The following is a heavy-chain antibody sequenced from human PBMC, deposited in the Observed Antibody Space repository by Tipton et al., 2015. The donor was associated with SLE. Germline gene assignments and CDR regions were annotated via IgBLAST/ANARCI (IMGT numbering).Heavy chain of an antibody. J-gene: IGHJ4*02. D-gene: IGHD2-2*01. CDR3: ARVWGTGSRGVDY. CDR1: GDSISNGDDY. V-gene: IGHV4-30-4*08. CDR2: IYYGGGT. Sequence: TLSLTCTVSGDSISNGDDYWSWIRQPPGKGLEWIGNIYYGGGTYYNPSLESRVTISLDTSKNQFSLKLNSVTAADTAVYYCARVWGTGSRGVDYWGQGTLVTVSS.